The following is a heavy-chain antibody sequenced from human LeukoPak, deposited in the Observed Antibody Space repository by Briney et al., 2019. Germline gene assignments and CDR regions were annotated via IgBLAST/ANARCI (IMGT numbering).Heavy chain of an antibody. Sequence: GASVKVSCKASGYTFSNYDINWVRQVTGQGLEWMGWMNPDSGNTGYAQRFQGRVTLTRNPSISTAYMEVSSLRSEDTAVYFCARGTTRNCGDFDYWGQGTLVTVSS. J-gene: IGHJ4*02. V-gene: IGHV1-8*01. CDR3: ARGTTRNCGDFDY. CDR2: MNPDSGNT. CDR1: GYTFSNYD. D-gene: IGHD1-26*01.